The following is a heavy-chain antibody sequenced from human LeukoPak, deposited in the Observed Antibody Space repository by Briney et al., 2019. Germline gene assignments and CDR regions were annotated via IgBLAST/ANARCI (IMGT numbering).Heavy chain of an antibody. D-gene: IGHD5-24*01. J-gene: IGHJ4*02. Sequence: GGSLRLSCAASGFSFSRYGMKWVRQAPGKGLEWLSYIRSSDSTTDYADSVKGRFTISRDNSKKIVNLQLNSLRAEDTAVYYCAKERWLQLGSYFDSWGQGTLVTVSS. CDR1: GFSFSRYG. CDR3: AKERWLQLGSYFDS. CDR2: IRSSDSTT. V-gene: IGHV3-48*01.